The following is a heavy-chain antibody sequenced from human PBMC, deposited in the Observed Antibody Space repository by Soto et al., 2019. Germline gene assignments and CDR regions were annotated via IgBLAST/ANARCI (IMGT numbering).Heavy chain of an antibody. Sequence: GSLRLSCAASGVMFNIYVMTWVRQAPGKGLEWVSSISGGGVDTYYADSVKGRFTIYKDNSESTVYLQMDSLRAEDTAMYYCARLGGYSGYDSADYWGLGTLVTVSS. CDR1: GVMFNIYV. J-gene: IGHJ4*02. V-gene: IGHV3-23*01. CDR2: ISGGGVDT. CDR3: ARLGGYSGYDSADY. D-gene: IGHD5-12*01.